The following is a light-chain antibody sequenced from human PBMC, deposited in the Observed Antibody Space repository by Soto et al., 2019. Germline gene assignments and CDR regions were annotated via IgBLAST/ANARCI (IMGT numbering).Light chain of an antibody. CDR3: QPYGSSPTCT. CDR1: QSVSSSY. CDR2: GAS. J-gene: IGKJ1*01. V-gene: IGKV3-20*01. Sequence: EIVLTQSPGTLSLSPGERATLSCRASQSVSSSYLAWYQQKPGQAPRLLIYGASSRATGIPDRFSGSGSGTDFTLTISRLEPEDFAVYYCQPYGSSPTCTFGQGTKVEIK.